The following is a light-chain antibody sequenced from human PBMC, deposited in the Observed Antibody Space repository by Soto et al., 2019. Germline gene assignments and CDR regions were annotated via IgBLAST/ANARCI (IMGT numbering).Light chain of an antibody. J-gene: IGLJ2*01. CDR1: SSDVGGYNY. V-gene: IGLV2-14*01. CDR3: SSYTDSSTLVV. Sequence: QSALTQPASVSESPGQSITISCTGTSSDVGGYNYVSWYQQHPGKAPKLMIYEVTNRPSGVSNRFSGSKSGNTASLTISGLQAGDEADYYCSSYTDSSTLVVFGGGTKLTVL. CDR2: EVT.